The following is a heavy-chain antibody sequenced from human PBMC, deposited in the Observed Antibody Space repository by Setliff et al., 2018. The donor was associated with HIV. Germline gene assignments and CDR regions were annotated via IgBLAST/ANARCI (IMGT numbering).Heavy chain of an antibody. CDR3: ARGAGQWLRLVQGDSVAYFDF. J-gene: IGHJ4*02. CDR2: MNHSGNT. Sequence: PSETLSLTCAVYGGSFSGYYWNWIRQSPGKGLEWIGEMNHSGNTNYNPSPKSRVTISMDMSKNQFSLNLASMTAADTAAYYCARGAGQWLRLVQGDSVAYFDFWGQGMLVTVSS. CDR1: GGSFSGYY. D-gene: IGHD6-19*01. V-gene: IGHV4-34*01.